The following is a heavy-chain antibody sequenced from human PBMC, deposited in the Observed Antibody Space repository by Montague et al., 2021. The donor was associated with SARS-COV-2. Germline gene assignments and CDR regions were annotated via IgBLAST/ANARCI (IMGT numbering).Heavy chain of an antibody. D-gene: IGHD1-7*01. Sequence: PALVKPTKTLTLTCTFSGFSLSTSGMCVSWIRQPPGKALEWLARIDWXDDKYYSTSLKTRLTISKDTSKNQVVLTMTNMDPVDTATYYCARETGTTVSLDYWGQGTLVTVSS. J-gene: IGHJ4*02. CDR2: IDWXDDK. CDR3: ARETGTTVSLDY. CDR1: GFSLSTSGMC. V-gene: IGHV2-70*11.